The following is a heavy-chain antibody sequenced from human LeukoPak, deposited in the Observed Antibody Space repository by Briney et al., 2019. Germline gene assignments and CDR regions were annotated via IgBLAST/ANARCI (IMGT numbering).Heavy chain of an antibody. D-gene: IGHD3-10*01. V-gene: IGHV4-4*07. CDR2: IYSSGST. CDR1: GGSISSYY. J-gene: IGHJ6*02. Sequence: SETLSLTCTVSGGSISSYYWSWIRQPAGKGLEWIGRIYSSGSTNYNPSLKSRVTMSVDTSKNQFSLKLSSVTAADTAVYYCARATPPYGSGSPSLYYYGMDVWGQGTTVTVSS. CDR3: ARATPPYGSGSPSLYYYGMDV.